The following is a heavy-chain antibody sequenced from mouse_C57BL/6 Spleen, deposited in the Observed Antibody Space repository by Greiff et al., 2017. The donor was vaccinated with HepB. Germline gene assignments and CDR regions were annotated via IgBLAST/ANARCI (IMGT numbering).Heavy chain of an antibody. CDR1: GFNIKDYY. Sequence: VQLKQSGAELVRPGASVKLSCTASGFNIKDYYMHWVKQRPEQGLEWIGRIDPEDGDTEYAPKFQGKATMTADTSSNTAYLQLSSLTSEDTAVYYCTTNDYDGGGRFAYWGQGTLVTVSA. V-gene: IGHV14-1*01. J-gene: IGHJ3*01. CDR3: TTNDYDGGGRFAY. CDR2: IDPEDGDT. D-gene: IGHD2-4*01.